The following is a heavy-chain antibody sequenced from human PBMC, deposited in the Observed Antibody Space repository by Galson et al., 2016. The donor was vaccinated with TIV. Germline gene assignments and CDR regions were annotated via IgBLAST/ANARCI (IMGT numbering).Heavy chain of an antibody. V-gene: IGHV1-2*02. CDR2: ITPDSGDT. J-gene: IGHJ1*01. Sequence: SVKVSCKASGHIFTGYYIHWVRQAPGQGLEWMGWITPDSGDTKYAQKFQGRDTMTRDTSVSTAHIELSSLKSDDPAVSYCASGIYYYERGHYYGDYLLLWGQGTLVTVPS. CDR3: ASGIYYYERGHYYGDYLLL. CDR1: GHIFTGYY. D-gene: IGHD3-22*01.